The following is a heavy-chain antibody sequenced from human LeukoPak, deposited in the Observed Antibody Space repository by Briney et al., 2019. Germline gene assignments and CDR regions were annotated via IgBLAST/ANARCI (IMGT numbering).Heavy chain of an antibody. CDR1: GGSISSYY. Sequence: SETLSLTCTVSGGSISSYYWSWIRQPPGKGLEWIGYIYYSGSTNYNPSLKSRVTISVDTSKNQFSLKLSSVTAADTAVYYCAATPQSSGPYYFDYWGQGTLVTVSS. V-gene: IGHV4-59*01. CDR3: AATPQSSGPYYFDY. D-gene: IGHD3-22*01. CDR2: IYYSGST. J-gene: IGHJ4*02.